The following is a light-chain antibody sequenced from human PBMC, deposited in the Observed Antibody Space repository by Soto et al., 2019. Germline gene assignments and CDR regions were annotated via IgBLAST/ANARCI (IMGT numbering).Light chain of an antibody. CDR3: QQYNSYSIT. V-gene: IGKV1-5*01. CDR2: DVS. J-gene: IGKJ5*01. Sequence: DFRITQSPSTLSACVGERVTISFRASQIISRWLAWYQQKPGRAPKLLIYDVSSLKSGVPSRFSGSGSGTEFTLTISSLQPDDFATYYCQQYNSYSITFGQGTRLEI. CDR1: QIISRW.